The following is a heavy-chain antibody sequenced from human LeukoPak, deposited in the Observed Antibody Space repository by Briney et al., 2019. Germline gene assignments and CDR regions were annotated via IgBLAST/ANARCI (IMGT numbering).Heavy chain of an antibody. CDR1: GFPFNSNY. D-gene: IGHD3-22*01. V-gene: IGHV3-53*01. Sequence: PGGSLELSCAASGFPFNSNYMSWGRQAPGKGLEWVSVIYRGGSTYYADSVKGRFTISRDNSKNTLYLQMNSLRAEATAVYYCARGGVVVPFDYWGQGTLVTVSS. CDR2: IYRGGST. J-gene: IGHJ4*02. CDR3: ARGGVVVPFDY.